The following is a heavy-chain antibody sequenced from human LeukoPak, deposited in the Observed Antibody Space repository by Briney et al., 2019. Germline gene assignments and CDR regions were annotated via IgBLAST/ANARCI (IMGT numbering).Heavy chain of an antibody. CDR3: ARDSRDCGGDCYPDY. CDR2: IIPIFGTA. CDR1: GGTFSSYA. Sequence: SVKVSCKASGGTFSSYAISWVRQAPGQGLEWMGGIIPIFGTANYAQKFQGRVTITADESTSTAYMELSSLRSEDTAVYYCARDSRDCGGDCYPDYWGQGTLVTVSS. V-gene: IGHV1-69*13. D-gene: IGHD2-21*02. J-gene: IGHJ4*02.